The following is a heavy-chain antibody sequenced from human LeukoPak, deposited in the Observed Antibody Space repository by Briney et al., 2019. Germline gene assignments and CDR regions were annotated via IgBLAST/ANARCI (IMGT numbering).Heavy chain of an antibody. CDR3: VSHPRGYGIFHI. V-gene: IGHV3-30*02. Sequence: GGSLRLSCAASGFTFSNAWMSWVRQAPGKGLEWVAFIQYDGNAKHYADSVTGRFTISRDISTNTLYLQMNSLRADDTAVYYCVSHPRGYGIFHIWGQGTMLTVSS. CDR1: GFTFSNAW. CDR2: IQYDGNAK. J-gene: IGHJ3*02. D-gene: IGHD5-12*01.